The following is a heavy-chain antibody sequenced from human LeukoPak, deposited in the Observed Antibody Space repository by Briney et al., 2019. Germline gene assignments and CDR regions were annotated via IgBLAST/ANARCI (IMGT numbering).Heavy chain of an antibody. CDR3: AKSMTGLDDY. CDR2: INPDGSRT. V-gene: IGHV3-74*01. D-gene: IGHD3-9*01. CDR1: GFTFSTYW. Sequence: GGSLRLSCGGSGFTFSTYWFHWVRQAPGKGLVWVSRINPDGSRTDYADSVRGRFTISRDNAKNTLYLQMNSLRVEDTAVYFCAKSMTGLDDYWGQGTLVIVSS. J-gene: IGHJ4*02.